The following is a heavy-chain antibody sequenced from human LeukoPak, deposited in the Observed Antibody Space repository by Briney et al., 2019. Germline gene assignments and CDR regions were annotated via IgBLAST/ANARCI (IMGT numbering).Heavy chain of an antibody. CDR2: IFRIGST. D-gene: IGHD6-13*01. CDR1: GFSITTGYY. Sequence: SETLSLTCTVSGFSITTGYYWAWIRQPPGKGLEWIGTIFRIGSTYQSPSLKSRVTISVDTSKNQFSLKLSSVTAADTALYYCARVIDVAAAGYFDSWGQGTQVTVSS. CDR3: ARVIDVAAAGYFDS. V-gene: IGHV4-38-2*02. J-gene: IGHJ4*02.